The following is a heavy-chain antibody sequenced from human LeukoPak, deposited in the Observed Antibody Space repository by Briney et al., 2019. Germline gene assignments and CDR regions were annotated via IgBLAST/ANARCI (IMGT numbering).Heavy chain of an antibody. CDR2: IKSDGGT. CDR3: ARAPSEIGGYYPEYFRH. J-gene: IGHJ1*01. V-gene: IGHV3-74*01. CDR1: GFIFSTYW. D-gene: IGHD3-22*01. Sequence: GSLRLSCAASGFIFSTYWMHWVRQPPGKGLVWVSRIKSDGGTNYADSVKGRFTISRDNAKKTVSLQMNSLRPEDTGVYYCARAPSEIGGYYPEYFRHWGQGTLVTVSS.